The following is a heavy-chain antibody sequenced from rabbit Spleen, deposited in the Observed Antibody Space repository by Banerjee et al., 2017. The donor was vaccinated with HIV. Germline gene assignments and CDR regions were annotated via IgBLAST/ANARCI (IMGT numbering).Heavy chain of an antibody. Sequence: QEQLVESGGGLVQPGGSLKLSCKASGFDFSSYGVSWVRQAPGKGLEWIGYIDPVFGITYYANWVNGRFTISKTSSTTVTLQMTSLTVADTATYFCARDTGTSFSSYGMDLWGQGTLVTVS. CDR3: ARDTGTSFSSYGMDL. D-gene: IGHD7-1*01. CDR1: GFDFSSYG. CDR2: IDPVFGIT. J-gene: IGHJ3*01. V-gene: IGHV1S39*01.